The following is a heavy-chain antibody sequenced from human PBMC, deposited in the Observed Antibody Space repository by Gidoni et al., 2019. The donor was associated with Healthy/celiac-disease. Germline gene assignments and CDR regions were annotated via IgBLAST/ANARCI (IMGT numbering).Heavy chain of an antibody. J-gene: IGHJ4*02. CDR2: INHSGST. CDR1: GESFSGYY. V-gene: IGHV4-34*01. CDR3: ARGARGSYYGY. Sequence: QVQLQQWGAGLLKPSETLSLTCAVYGESFSGYYWSWIRQPPGKGLEWIGEINHSGSTNYNPSLKSRVTISVDTSKNQFSLKLSSVTAADTAVYYCARGARGSYYGYWGQGTLVTVSS. D-gene: IGHD1-26*01.